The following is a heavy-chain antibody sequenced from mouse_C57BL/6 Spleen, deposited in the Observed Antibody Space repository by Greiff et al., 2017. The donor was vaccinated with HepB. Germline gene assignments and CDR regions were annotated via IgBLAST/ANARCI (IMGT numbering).Heavy chain of an antibody. CDR3: AKSTAQARFAY. CDR1: GYTFTSYW. D-gene: IGHD3-2*02. Sequence: QVQLQQPGAELVKPGASVKLSCKASGYTFTSYWMQWVKQRPGQGLEWIGEIDPSDSYTNYNQKFKGKATLTVDTSSSTAYMQLSSLTSEDSAVYYYAKSTAQARFAYWGQGTLVTVSA. CDR2: IDPSDSYT. V-gene: IGHV1-50*01. J-gene: IGHJ3*01.